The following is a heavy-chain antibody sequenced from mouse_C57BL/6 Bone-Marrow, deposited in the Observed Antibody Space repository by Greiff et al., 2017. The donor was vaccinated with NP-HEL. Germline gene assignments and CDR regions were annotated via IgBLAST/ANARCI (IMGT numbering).Heavy chain of an antibody. CDR1: GYTFTSYW. Sequence: QVQLQQSGTELVKPGASVKLSCKASGYTFTSYWMHWVKQRPGQGLEWIGNINPSNGGTNYNEKFKSKATLTVDKSSSTAYMQLSSLTSEDSAVYYCARWRGYHYAMDYWGQGTSVTVSS. D-gene: IGHD3-1*01. V-gene: IGHV1-53*01. CDR3: ARWRGYHYAMDY. J-gene: IGHJ4*01. CDR2: INPSNGGT.